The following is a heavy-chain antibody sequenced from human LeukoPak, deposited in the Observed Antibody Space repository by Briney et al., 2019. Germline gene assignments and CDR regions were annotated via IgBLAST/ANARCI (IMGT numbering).Heavy chain of an antibody. D-gene: IGHD1-26*01. J-gene: IGHJ4*02. CDR3: ARDVAGAMCGFDY. CDR1: GYTFTSNG. CDR2: IGADSANT. Sequence: ASVKVSCKTSGYTFTSNGISWVRQAPGQGLEWMGWIGADSANTRYAQKLQGRVTLTADKSAATVYMELSSLGFDDTALYYCARDVAGAMCGFDYWGQGTLVTVSS. V-gene: IGHV1-18*01.